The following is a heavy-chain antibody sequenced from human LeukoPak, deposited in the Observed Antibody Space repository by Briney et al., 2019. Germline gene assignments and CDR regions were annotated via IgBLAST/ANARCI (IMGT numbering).Heavy chain of an antibody. CDR3: AKAGSSWYSYYYSMDV. CDR2: ISGSGGST. D-gene: IGHD6-13*01. Sequence: PGGSLRLSCAASGFTFSSYAMSWVRQAPGKGLEWVSAISGSGGSTYYADSVKGRFTISRDNSKNTLYLQMNSLRAEDTAVYYCAKAGSSWYSYYYSMDVWGQGTTVTVSS. V-gene: IGHV3-23*01. J-gene: IGHJ6*02. CDR1: GFTFSSYA.